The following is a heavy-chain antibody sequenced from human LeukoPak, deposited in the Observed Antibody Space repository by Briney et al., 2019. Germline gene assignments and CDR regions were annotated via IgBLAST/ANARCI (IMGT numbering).Heavy chain of an antibody. J-gene: IGHJ5*02. CDR2: IIPIFGTA. CDR3: ARGTEQQLVPGWFDP. Sequence: SVKVSCKASGGTFSGYAISWVRQAPGQGLEWMGGIIPIFGTANYAQKFQGRVTITADESTSTAYMELSSLRSEDTAVYYCARGTEQQLVPGWFDPWGQGTLVTVSS. CDR1: GGTFSGYA. V-gene: IGHV1-69*13. D-gene: IGHD6-13*01.